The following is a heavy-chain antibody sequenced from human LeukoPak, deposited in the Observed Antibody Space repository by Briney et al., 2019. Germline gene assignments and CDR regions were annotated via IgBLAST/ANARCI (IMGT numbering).Heavy chain of an antibody. J-gene: IGHJ4*02. V-gene: IGHV3-30*02. D-gene: IGHD3-16*01. CDR1: GFTFSRFG. CDR2: LRYDGSDK. CDR3: ARDFIYGVKGAFEY. Sequence: PGGSLILSCAASGFTFSRFGMHWVRQAPGKGLEWVAFLRYDGSDKEYAESVKGRFIISRDNSKNTLYVQMDSLRIEDTGVYFCARDFIYGVKGAFEYWGQGTLVTVSS.